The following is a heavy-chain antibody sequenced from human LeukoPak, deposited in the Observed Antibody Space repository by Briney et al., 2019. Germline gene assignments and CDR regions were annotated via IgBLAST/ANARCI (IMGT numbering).Heavy chain of an antibody. CDR1: GFTFSTHW. CDR2: IKQNGLEN. V-gene: IGHV3-7*01. Sequence: GRSLRLSCAASGFTFSTHWMSWVRQAPGKGLEWVANIKQNGLENYYVDSVKGRFSISRDNAKSSLYLQMDSLRAEDTAVYYCAGACCCGSNCYAAAFDVWGQGTVVTVSS. CDR3: AGACCCGSNCYAAAFDV. J-gene: IGHJ3*01. D-gene: IGHD2-2*01.